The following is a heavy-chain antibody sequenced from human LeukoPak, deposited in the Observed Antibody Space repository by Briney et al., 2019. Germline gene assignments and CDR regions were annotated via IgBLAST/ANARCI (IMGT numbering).Heavy chain of an antibody. J-gene: IGHJ4*02. Sequence: SETLSLTCAVYGGSFSGYYWSWIRQPPGKGLEWIGEINHSGSTNYNPSLKSRVTISVDTSKNQFSLKLSPVTAADTAVYYCARVSYYDSSGNRGAFDYWGQGTLVTVSS. V-gene: IGHV4-34*01. D-gene: IGHD3-22*01. CDR1: GGSFSGYY. CDR3: ARVSYYDSSGNRGAFDY. CDR2: INHSGST.